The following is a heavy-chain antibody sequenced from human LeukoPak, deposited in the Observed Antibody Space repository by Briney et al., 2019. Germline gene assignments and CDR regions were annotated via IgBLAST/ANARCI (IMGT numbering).Heavy chain of an antibody. Sequence: GGSLRLSCVASGFTFSNYDMNWVRQAPGKGLEWVAYISSSSTTIYYADSVKGRFTISRDNAKNSLFLQMNSLRAEDTAVYYCATYSTSTAFDYWGQGTLVTVSS. D-gene: IGHD6-6*01. CDR2: ISSSSTTI. CDR3: ATYSTSTAFDY. J-gene: IGHJ4*02. V-gene: IGHV3-48*01. CDR1: GFTFSNYD.